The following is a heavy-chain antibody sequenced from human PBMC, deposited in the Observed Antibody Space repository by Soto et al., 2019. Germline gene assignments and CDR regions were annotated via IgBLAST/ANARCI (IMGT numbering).Heavy chain of an antibody. V-gene: IGHV3-66*01. CDR3: ARDFYYYGSGTMGGYFEY. CDR2: IYSGGST. J-gene: IGHJ4*02. CDR1: GITVSSNY. D-gene: IGHD3-10*01. Sequence: EVQLVESGGGLVQPGGSLRLSCAASGITVSSNYMSWVRQAPGKGLEWVSVIYSGGSTYYADSVKCRFTISRDNSKNTLYLQMNSLRAEDTAVYYCARDFYYYGSGTMGGYFEYGGQGTLVTVSS.